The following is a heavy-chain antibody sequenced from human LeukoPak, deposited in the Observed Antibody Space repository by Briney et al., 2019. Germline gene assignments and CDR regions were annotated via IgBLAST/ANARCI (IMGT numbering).Heavy chain of an antibody. CDR3: ARDGTPNYGSGWVYMDV. D-gene: IGHD6-19*01. V-gene: IGHV3-48*03. CDR1: GFTFSSYA. Sequence: GRSLRLSCAASGFTFSSYAMHWVRQAPGKGLEWLSYIGSSDSTTHYADSVKGRFTISRDNAKNSLYLQMNSLRVEDTAVYYCARDGTPNYGSGWVYMDVWGEGTTVTISS. CDR2: IGSSDSTT. J-gene: IGHJ6*03.